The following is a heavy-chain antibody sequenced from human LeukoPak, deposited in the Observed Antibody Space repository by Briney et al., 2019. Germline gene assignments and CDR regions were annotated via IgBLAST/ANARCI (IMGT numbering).Heavy chain of an antibody. CDR1: GGSVRIGSYY. Sequence: PSETLSLTCTVSGGSVRIGSYYWSWIRQPPGKGLEWIGYIYYSGSTNYSPSLKSRVTISVDTSRNQFSLNLSSVTAADTAVYYCARSERSSGWSYYWGRGTLVTVPS. CDR3: ARSERSSGWSYY. CDR2: IYYSGST. D-gene: IGHD6-19*01. J-gene: IGHJ4*02. V-gene: IGHV4-61*01.